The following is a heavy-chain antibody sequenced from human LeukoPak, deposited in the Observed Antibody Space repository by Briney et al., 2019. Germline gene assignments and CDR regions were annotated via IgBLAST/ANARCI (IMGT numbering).Heavy chain of an antibody. CDR2: IKQDGSEK. V-gene: IGHV3-7*01. Sequence: GGSLRLSCAASGFTFGSYWMSWVRQAPGKGLEWVANIKQDGSEKYYVDSVKGRFTISRDNAKNSLYLQMNSLRAEDTAVYYCARVPLGCSGGSCYYYYGMDVWGQGTTVTVSS. J-gene: IGHJ6*02. D-gene: IGHD2-15*01. CDR1: GFTFGSYW. CDR3: ARVPLGCSGGSCYYYYGMDV.